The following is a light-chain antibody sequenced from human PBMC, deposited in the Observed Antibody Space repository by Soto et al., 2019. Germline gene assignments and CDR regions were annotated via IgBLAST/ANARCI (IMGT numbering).Light chain of an antibody. CDR3: QQYGGSPRT. CDR2: AAS. J-gene: IGKJ1*01. CDR1: QSISSY. Sequence: IHMTQSPSSLSASVGYRVTITFRASQSISSYLNWYQQKPGKAPKLLIYAASSLQSGVPSRFSGSGSGTDFTLTISRLEPEDFAVYYCQQYGGSPRTFGQGTKV. V-gene: IGKV1-39*01.